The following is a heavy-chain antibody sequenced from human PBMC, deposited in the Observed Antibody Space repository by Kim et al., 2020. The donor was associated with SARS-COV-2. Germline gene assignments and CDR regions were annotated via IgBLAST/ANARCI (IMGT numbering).Heavy chain of an antibody. D-gene: IGHD5-12*01. Sequence: GGSLRLSCAASGFTFSSYGMHWVRQAPGKGLEWVAVISYDGSNKYYADSVKGRFTISRDNSKNTLYLQMNSLRAEDTAVYYCAKDTITKKGLDYWGQGTLVTVSS. CDR1: GFTFSSYG. J-gene: IGHJ4*02. CDR3: AKDTITKKGLDY. CDR2: ISYDGSNK. V-gene: IGHV3-30*18.